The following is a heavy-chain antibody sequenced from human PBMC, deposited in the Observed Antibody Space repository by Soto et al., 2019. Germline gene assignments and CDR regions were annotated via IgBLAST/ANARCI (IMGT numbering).Heavy chain of an antibody. CDR1: GYTFTSYD. CDR3: ARGQFRYSSSWYRSPFAP. Sequence: ASVKVSCKASGYTFTSYDINWVRQATGQGLEWMGWMNPNRGNTGYAQKFQGRDTMTRNTSISTAYMELSSLRSEDTAVFYFARGQFRYSSSWYRSPFAPWGQGTLVTVSS. J-gene: IGHJ5*02. CDR2: MNPNRGNT. D-gene: IGHD6-13*01. V-gene: IGHV1-8*01.